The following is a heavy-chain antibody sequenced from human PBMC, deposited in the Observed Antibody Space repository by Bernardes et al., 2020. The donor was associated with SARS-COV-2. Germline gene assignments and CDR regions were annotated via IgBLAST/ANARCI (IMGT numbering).Heavy chain of an antibody. CDR1: GGSFSGYY. V-gene: IGHV4-34*01. CDR2: INHSGST. Sequence: SETLSLTCAVYGGSFSGYYWSWIRQPPGKGLEWIGEINHSGSTNYNPSLKSRVTISVDTSKNQFSLKLSSVTAADTAVYYCASMWWGNSRGYYFDYWGQGTLVTVSS. J-gene: IGHJ4*02. CDR3: ASMWWGNSRGYYFDY. D-gene: IGHD2-21*01.